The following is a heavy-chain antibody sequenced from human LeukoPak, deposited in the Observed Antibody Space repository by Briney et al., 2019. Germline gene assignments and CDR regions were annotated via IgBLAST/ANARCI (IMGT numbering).Heavy chain of an antibody. V-gene: IGHV3-23*01. CDR3: AKDRGLSGNYYGFDP. CDR2: ISGTGAST. D-gene: IGHD1-26*01. J-gene: IGHJ5*02. CDR1: GFTFTCSA. Sequence: GGSLRLSCAASGFTFTCSAMGWVRQAPGKGLEWVSSISGTGASTYYADSVKGRFTISRDNSKDTLYLHMNSLRADDTAVYYCAKDRGLSGNYYGFDPWGQGTLVTVSS.